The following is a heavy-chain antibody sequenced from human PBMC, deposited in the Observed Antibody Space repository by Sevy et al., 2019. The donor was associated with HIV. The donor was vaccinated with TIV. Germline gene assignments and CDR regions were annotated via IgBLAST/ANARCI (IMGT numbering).Heavy chain of an antibody. Sequence: SETLSLTCAVYGGSFSGYYWSWIRQPPGKGLEWIGNGYHGGSTYYNPSLQSRVTISLDTSKNHFSLRLRSVTAADTAVYYCARASGGDRLDYYGMDVWGQGTTVTVSS. CDR2: GYHGGST. D-gene: IGHD2-21*02. CDR3: ARASGGDRLDYYGMDV. CDR1: GGSFSGYY. V-gene: IGHV4-34*01. J-gene: IGHJ6*02.